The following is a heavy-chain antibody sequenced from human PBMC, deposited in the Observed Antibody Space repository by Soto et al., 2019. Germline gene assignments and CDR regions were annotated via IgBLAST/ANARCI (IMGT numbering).Heavy chain of an antibody. V-gene: IGHV4-39*01. CDR3: ATADGFGVVTPFFEY. CDR2: SFYRGST. Sequence: QLQLQESGPGLVKPSETLSLTCTVSGGSISSRSHYWVWIRQSPGKHLEWIGSSFYRGSTHYNPSLKTRVTISVDTSKNQVSLKLYSVTAADTAVYYCATADGFGVVTPFFEYWGQGVLGTVAS. J-gene: IGHJ4*02. CDR1: GGSISSRSHY. D-gene: IGHD3-3*01.